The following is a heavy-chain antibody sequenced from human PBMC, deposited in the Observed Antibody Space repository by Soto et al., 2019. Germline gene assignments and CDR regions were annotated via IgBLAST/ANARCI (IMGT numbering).Heavy chain of an antibody. V-gene: IGHV1-46*01. CDR3: ARVSDILTGYFAYNWFDP. CDR2: INPSGGST. Sequence: ASVKVSCKASGYTFTSYYMHWVRQAPGQGLEWMGIINPSGGSTSYAQKFQGRVTMTRDTSTGTVYMELSSLRSEGTAVYYCARVSDILTGYFAYNWFDPWGQGTLVTVSS. D-gene: IGHD3-9*01. CDR1: GYTFTSYY. J-gene: IGHJ5*02.